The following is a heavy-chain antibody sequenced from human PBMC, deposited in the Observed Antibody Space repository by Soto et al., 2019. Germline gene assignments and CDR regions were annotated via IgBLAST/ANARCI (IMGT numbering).Heavy chain of an antibody. CDR1: GFTFSKYG. J-gene: IGHJ6*02. Sequence: QVQLVESGGGVVQPGTSLRLSCAASGFTFSKYGMHWVRQAPGRGLEWVALITYDGSNQYYADSVKGRFTSSRDNSKKTLFLQMNSLRPEDTAVYFCTRKIWNDVIGFGMDVWGQGTTVSVSS. CDR2: ITYDGSNQ. CDR3: TRKIWNDVIGFGMDV. V-gene: IGHV3-30*03. D-gene: IGHD1-1*01.